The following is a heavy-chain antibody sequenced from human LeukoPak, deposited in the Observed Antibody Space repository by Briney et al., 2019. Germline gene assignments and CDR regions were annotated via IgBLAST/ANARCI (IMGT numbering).Heavy chain of an antibody. CDR3: TRGFGNY. CDR1: DGSISSSSYY. V-gene: IGHV4-39*01. CDR2: IYYSGST. D-gene: IGHD3-10*01. J-gene: IGHJ4*02. Sequence: PSETLSLTCTVSDGSISSSSYYWGWIRQPPGKGLEWIGSIYYSGSTYYNPSLKSRVTISVDTSKNQFSLKLSSVTAADTAVYYCTRGFGNYWGQGTLVTVSS.